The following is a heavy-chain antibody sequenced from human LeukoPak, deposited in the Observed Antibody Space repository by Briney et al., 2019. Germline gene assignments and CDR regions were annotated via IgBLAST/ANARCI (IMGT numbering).Heavy chain of an antibody. Sequence: ASVKVSCKTSGYTFTSYHINWVRQATGQGLEWMGWMNPYSGDRGYAQKFQGRLSITSDTSISTAYMDLSSLRSEDTAVYFCATTTSLTASGYDYWGQGTLVTVSS. CDR1: GYTFTSYH. D-gene: IGHD4-17*01. J-gene: IGHJ4*02. CDR3: ATTTSLTASGYDY. CDR2: MNPYSGDR. V-gene: IGHV1-8*03.